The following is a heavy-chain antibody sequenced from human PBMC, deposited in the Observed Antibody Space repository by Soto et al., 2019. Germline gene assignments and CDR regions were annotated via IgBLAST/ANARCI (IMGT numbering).Heavy chain of an antibody. CDR1: AYSFTNYW. D-gene: IGHD1-1*01. CDR2: IDPSDSYA. CDR3: ARRRSDWNWLDP. V-gene: IGHV5-10-1*01. J-gene: IGHJ5*02. Sequence: GASLKISCKASAYSFTNYWITWVRQTPGKGLEWMGRIDPSDSYANYGPPFQGHVTLSVDKSINTAFLPWNSLDASDTGMYVCARRRSDWNWLDPWGQVTLVTFSS.